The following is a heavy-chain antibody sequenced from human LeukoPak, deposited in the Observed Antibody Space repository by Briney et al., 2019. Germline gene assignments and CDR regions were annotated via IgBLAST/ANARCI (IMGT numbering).Heavy chain of an antibody. CDR1: GFTFDDYA. D-gene: IGHD3-22*01. CDR2: ISWNGDSI. Sequence: GGSLRLSCAASGFTFDDYAMHWVRRTPGKGLEWVSGISWNGDSIGYADSVKGRFTISRDNAKNSLYLQMNSLRVEDMAFYYCAKGALTMIVGGFEHWGQGTLVTVSS. J-gene: IGHJ4*02. V-gene: IGHV3-9*03. CDR3: AKGALTMIVGGFEH.